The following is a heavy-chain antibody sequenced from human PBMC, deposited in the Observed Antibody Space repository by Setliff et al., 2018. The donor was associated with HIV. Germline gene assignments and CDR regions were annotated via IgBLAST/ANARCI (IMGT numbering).Heavy chain of an antibody. J-gene: IGHJ4*02. V-gene: IGHV4-61*02. CDR1: GDSFSSRSYY. D-gene: IGHD3-3*01. Sequence: KPSETLSLTCTVSGDSFSSRSYYWSWIRQPAGKGLEWIGRIYTSGSTNYNPYLKSRVTMSVDTSKNQFSLKLSSVAAADTAVYYCERDGFWGGYMDYWGQGTLVTVSS. CDR3: ERDGFWGGYMDY. CDR2: IYTSGST.